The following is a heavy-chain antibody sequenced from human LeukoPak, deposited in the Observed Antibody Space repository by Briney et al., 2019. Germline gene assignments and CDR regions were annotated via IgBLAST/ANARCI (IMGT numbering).Heavy chain of an antibody. CDR3: ARARIIRGLDY. CDR1: GGSFSGYY. CDR2: INHSGST. V-gene: IGHV4-34*01. J-gene: IGHJ4*02. Sequence: SETLSLTCAVYGGSFSGYYWSWIRQPPGKGLEWIGEINHSGSTNYNPSLKSRVTISVDTSKNQFSLKLSSVTAADTAVYYCARARIIRGLDYWGQGTLVTVSS. D-gene: IGHD4-17*01.